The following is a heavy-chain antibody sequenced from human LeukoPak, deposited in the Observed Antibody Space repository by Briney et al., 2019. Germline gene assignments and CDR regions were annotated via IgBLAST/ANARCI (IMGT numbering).Heavy chain of an antibody. V-gene: IGHV1-2*02. J-gene: IGHJ6*03. CDR3: AGPQRPSKYYYYMDV. CDR2: INPNSGGT. D-gene: IGHD4-11*01. CDR1: GYTFTGYY. Sequence: ASVKVSCKASGYTFTGYYMHWVRQAPGQGLEWMGWINPNSGGTNYAQKFQGRVTMTRDMSTSTVYMELSSLRSEDTAVYYCAGPQRPSKYYYYMDVWGKGTTVTVSS.